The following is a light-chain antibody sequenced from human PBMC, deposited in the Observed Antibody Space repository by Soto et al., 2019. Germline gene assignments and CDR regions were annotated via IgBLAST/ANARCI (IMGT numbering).Light chain of an antibody. J-gene: IGLJ3*02. CDR3: AAWHDSLNGPV. CDR2: GNN. Sequence: QSVLTQPPSASGTPGQRVTISCSGSRPNFGGNTVSWYQQLPGTAPKLLIFGNNQRPSAVPDRFSGSKSGTSASLAISGLQSEDEADYYCAAWHDSLNGPVFGGGTQRTVL. V-gene: IGLV1-44*01. CDR1: RPNFGGNT.